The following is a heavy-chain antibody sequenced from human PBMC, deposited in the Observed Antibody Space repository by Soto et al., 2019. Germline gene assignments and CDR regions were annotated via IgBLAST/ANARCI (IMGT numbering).Heavy chain of an antibody. J-gene: IGHJ4*02. CDR2: FYYSGTT. V-gene: IGHV4-39*01. CDR3: AKLVRDDVRRSDIDH. CDR1: DDSITASYSN. Sequence: ETLSHTCPVSDDSITASYSNWARNRPPRGKGLEWIGTFYYSGTTSQNPPLRSRITISGDTSRNQFSLNLRSVTAADSGVYYCAKLVRDDVRRSDIDHWGQGTLVTVS. D-gene: IGHD3-10*02.